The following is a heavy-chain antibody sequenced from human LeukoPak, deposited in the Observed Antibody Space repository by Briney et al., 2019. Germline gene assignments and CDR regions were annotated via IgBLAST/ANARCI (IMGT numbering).Heavy chain of an antibody. D-gene: IGHD3-16*02. CDR2: INHSGST. CDR3: ARGQRRDYVWGSYRVTD. V-gene: IGHV4-34*01. CDR1: GVSFSGYY. J-gene: IGHJ4*02. Sequence: PSETLSLTCAVYGVSFSGYYWSWNRHPPGKGLEWIGEINHSGSTNYNPSLKSRVTISVDTSKNQCSLKLSSVTAADTAVYYCARGQRRDYVWGSYRVTDWGQGTLVTVSS.